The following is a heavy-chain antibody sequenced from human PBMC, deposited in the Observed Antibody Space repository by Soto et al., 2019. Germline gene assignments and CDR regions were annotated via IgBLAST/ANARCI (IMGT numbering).Heavy chain of an antibody. D-gene: IGHD6-13*01. Sequence: SETLSLTCAVSGGSISSSNWWSWVRQPPGKGLEWIGYIYYSGSTNYNPSLKSRVTISVDTSKNQFSLKLSSVTAADTAVYYCASITGQAAAGPYYYGMDVWGQGTTVTVSS. CDR3: ASITGQAAAGPYYYGMDV. CDR1: GGSISSSNW. J-gene: IGHJ6*02. V-gene: IGHV4-4*02. CDR2: IYYSGST.